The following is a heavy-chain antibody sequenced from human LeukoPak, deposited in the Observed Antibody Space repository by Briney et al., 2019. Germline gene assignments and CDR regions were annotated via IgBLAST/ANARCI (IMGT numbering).Heavy chain of an antibody. Sequence: SVKVSCRASGYTFTSYYMHWVRQAPGQGLEWMGIINPSGGSTSYAQKFQARVTMTRDTSTSTVYMELSSLRSEDTAVYYCARDSPHYDILTGYPKAAFDVWGQGTMVTVSS. CDR1: GYTFTSYY. CDR3: ARDSPHYDILTGYPKAAFDV. J-gene: IGHJ3*01. D-gene: IGHD3-9*01. CDR2: INPSGGST. V-gene: IGHV1-46*01.